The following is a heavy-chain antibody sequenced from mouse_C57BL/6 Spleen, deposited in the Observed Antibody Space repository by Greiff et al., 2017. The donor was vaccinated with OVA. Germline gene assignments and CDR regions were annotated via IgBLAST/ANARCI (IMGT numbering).Heavy chain of an antibody. J-gene: IGHJ4*01. V-gene: IGHV3-6*01. Sequence: EVQLQESGPGLVKPSPSLSLTCSVSGYSITSGYYWNWIRQFPGNKLEWMGYISYDGSNNYNPSLKNRISITRDTSKNQFFLKLNSVTTEDTATYYCANSNYEDYYAMDYWGQGTSVTVSS. CDR1: GYSITSGYY. CDR2: ISYDGSN. CDR3: ANSNYEDYYAMDY. D-gene: IGHD2-5*01.